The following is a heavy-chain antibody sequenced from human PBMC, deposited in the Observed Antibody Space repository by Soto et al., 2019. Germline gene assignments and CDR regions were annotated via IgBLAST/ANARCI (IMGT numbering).Heavy chain of an antibody. CDR3: ARGLPIVGATQPPGQSVAYYFDY. CDR2: INHSGST. CDR1: GGSFSGYY. D-gene: IGHD1-26*01. J-gene: IGHJ4*02. V-gene: IGHV4-34*01. Sequence: SETLSLTCAVYGGSFSGYYWSWIRQPPGKGLEWIGEINHSGSTNYNPSLKSRVTISVDTSKNQFSLKLSSVTAADTAVYYCARGLPIVGATQPPGQSVAYYFDYWGQGTLVTVSS.